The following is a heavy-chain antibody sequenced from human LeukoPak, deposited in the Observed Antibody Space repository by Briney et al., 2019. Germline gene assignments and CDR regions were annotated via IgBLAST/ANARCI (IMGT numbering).Heavy chain of an antibody. V-gene: IGHV3-33*01. CDR3: ARDHDDSSGYYLRSYYYYGMDV. CDR1: GFTFSSYG. Sequence: GGSLRLSCAASGFTFSSYGMHWVRQAPGKGLEWVAVIWYDGSNKYYADSAKGRFTISRDNSKNTLYLQMNSLRAEDTAVYYCARDHDDSSGYYLRSYYYYGMDVWGQGTTVTVSS. CDR2: IWYDGSNK. J-gene: IGHJ6*02. D-gene: IGHD3-22*01.